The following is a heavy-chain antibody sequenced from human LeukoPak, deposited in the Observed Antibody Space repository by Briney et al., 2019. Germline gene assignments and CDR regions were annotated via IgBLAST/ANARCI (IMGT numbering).Heavy chain of an antibody. D-gene: IGHD2-2*01. V-gene: IGHV4-38-2*01. Sequence: PSETLSLTCAVPGYSISSGYYWGWIRQPPGKGLEWIGSIYHSGSTYYNPSLKSRVTISVDTSKNQFSLKLSSVTAADTAVYYCARVVPAIGYYYYYMDVWGKGTTVTVSS. J-gene: IGHJ6*03. CDR2: IYHSGST. CDR1: GYSISSGYY. CDR3: ARVVPAIGYYYYYMDV.